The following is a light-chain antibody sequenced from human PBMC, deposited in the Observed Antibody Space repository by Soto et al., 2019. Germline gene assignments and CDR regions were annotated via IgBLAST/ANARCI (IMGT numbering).Light chain of an antibody. V-gene: IGKV3-15*01. J-gene: IGKJ1*01. CDR2: GAS. CDR3: QQYNNWPPCT. CDR1: QSVSSN. Sequence: EIVMTQSPATLSVSPGERATLSCRASQSVSSNLAWYQQKPGQATRLLIYGASTRATGIPARFSGSGSGKEFSLTISSLQSEDFAVYYCQQYNNWPPCTFGQGTKVDIK.